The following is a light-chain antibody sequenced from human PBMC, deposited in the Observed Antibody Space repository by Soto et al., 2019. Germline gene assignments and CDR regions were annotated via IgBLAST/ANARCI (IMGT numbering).Light chain of an antibody. CDR2: DAS. J-gene: IGKJ1*01. V-gene: IGKV3-20*01. CDR1: QSVTTN. CDR3: QQYGISGT. Sequence: EVVMTQSPATLSVSPGERVTFSCRASQSVTTNLAWYQHKPGQSPRLLISDASTGASGIPDRFSGSGSGTDFTLTISRLELEDFAVYYCQQYGISGTVGQGTKVDSK.